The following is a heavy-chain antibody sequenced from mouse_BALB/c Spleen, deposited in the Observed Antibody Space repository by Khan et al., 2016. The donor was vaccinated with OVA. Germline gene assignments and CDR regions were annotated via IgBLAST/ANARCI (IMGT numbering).Heavy chain of an antibody. CDR2: INPHIGET. CDR3: ARKNGSDFDY. D-gene: IGHD1-1*01. J-gene: IGHJ2*01. V-gene: IGHV1-20*02. CDR1: GYSFTGYF. Sequence: EVELVESGPELVKPGASVKISCKASGYSFTGYFMNWVMQSHGKRLEWIGRINPHIGETFYNQKFTDKATLTVDESSTTAHMGLRSLASEDSAVYYCARKNGSDFDYWGQGTTLTVSS.